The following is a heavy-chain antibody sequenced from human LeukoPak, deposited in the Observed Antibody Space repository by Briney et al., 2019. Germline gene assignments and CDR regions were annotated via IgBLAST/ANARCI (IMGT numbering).Heavy chain of an antibody. J-gene: IGHJ6*02. Sequence: GGSLRLSCAASGFTFSSYAMHWVRQAPGKGLEWVAVISYDGSNKYYADSVKGRFTISRDNSKNTLYLQMNSLRAEDAAVYYCARVGAARSYYYYGMDVWGQGTTVTVSS. CDR3: ARVGAARSYYYYGMDV. CDR1: GFTFSSYA. CDR2: ISYDGSNK. V-gene: IGHV3-30-3*01. D-gene: IGHD6-6*01.